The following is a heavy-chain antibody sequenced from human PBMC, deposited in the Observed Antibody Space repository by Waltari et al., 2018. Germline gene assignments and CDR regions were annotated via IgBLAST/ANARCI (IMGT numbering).Heavy chain of an antibody. J-gene: IGHJ4*01. CDR2: IKEDGSKK. D-gene: IGHD2-8*01. CDR3: ARDVNEGGLDY. CDR1: GFTFRNNW. Sequence: EVRLEESGGRLVQPGGSLTLSCRASGFTFRNNWMGWVRQAPGKGLEWVANIKEDGSKKYYVKSVEGRFTISRDNADSSLYLQMNRLRVDDSALYYCARDVNEGGLDYWGHGTLVTVSS. V-gene: IGHV3-7*03.